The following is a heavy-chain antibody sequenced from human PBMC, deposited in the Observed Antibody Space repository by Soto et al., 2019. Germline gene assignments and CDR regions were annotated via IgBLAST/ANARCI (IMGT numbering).Heavy chain of an antibody. J-gene: IGHJ4*02. D-gene: IGHD2-15*01. CDR1: GFTFSSYA. CDR2: VTNAGT. CDR3: AKYWFDY. Sequence: EVLLLESGGGLVQPGGSLRLACAASGFTFSSYAMTWVRQAPGKGLEWVSTVTNAGTHYADSVKGRFTVSRDNSKNTLYLQMNSLRAEDTAVYYCAKYWFDYWGQGTLLTVSS. V-gene: IGHV3-23*01.